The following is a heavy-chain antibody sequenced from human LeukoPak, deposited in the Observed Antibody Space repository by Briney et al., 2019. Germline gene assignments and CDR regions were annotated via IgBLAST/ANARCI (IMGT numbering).Heavy chain of an antibody. J-gene: IGHJ3*02. CDR2: IKSDGGDE. Sequence: GGSLRLSCAASGFSLNNYWMMWVRQAPGKGLEWVANIKSDGGDEYYVDSVKGRFTISRDNARNSLFLQMSSLRADDTATYYCATDPPWGSDVFDMWGRGTMVTVSS. D-gene: IGHD7-27*01. V-gene: IGHV3-7*03. CDR1: GFSLNNYW. CDR3: ATDPPWGSDVFDM.